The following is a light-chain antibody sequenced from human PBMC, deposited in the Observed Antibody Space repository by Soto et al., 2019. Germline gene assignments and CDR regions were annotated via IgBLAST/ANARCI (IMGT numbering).Light chain of an antibody. CDR1: QSISSW. J-gene: IGKJ2*01. V-gene: IGKV1-5*01. CDR2: DAS. CDR3: QQYNSYSPYT. Sequence: DIQMTQSPSTLSASVGDRVTITCRASQSISSWLAWYQQKPGKAPKLLSYDASSLESGVPSRFSGSGSGTELTLTISSLQPDDVATYYYQQYNSYSPYTFGQGTKLEIQ.